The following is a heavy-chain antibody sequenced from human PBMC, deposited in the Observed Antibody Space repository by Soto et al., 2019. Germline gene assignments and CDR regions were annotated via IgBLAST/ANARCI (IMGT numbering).Heavy chain of an antibody. J-gene: IGHJ5*02. CDR1: GGSISSGDYY. V-gene: IGHV4-30-4*01. Sequence: QVQLQESGPGLVKPSQTLSLTCTVSGGSISSGDYYWSWIRQPPGKGLEWIGYIYYSGSTYYNPSRTTRVTISVDTSKNQCSMKLRSVTAADTAVYYCARERPDGSRLDPWGQGTLVTVSS. D-gene: IGHD6-13*01. CDR2: IYYSGST. CDR3: ARERPDGSRLDP.